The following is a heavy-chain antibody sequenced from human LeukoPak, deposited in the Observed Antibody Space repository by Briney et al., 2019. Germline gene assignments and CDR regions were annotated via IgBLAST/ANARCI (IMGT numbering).Heavy chain of an antibody. CDR1: GFTFSSYE. Sequence: GGSLRLSCAASGFTFSSYEMNWVRQAPGKGLEWVSYISSSSSTIYYADSVKGRFTISRDNAKNSLYLQMNSLRAEDTAVYYCARGMHGDYLDYYYYYYMDVWGKGTTVTVSS. CDR3: ARGMHGDYLDYYYYYYMDV. CDR2: ISSSSSTI. D-gene: IGHD4-17*01. J-gene: IGHJ6*03. V-gene: IGHV3-48*01.